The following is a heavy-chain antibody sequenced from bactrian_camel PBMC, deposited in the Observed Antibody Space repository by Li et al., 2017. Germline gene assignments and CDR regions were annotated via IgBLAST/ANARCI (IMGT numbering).Heavy chain of an antibody. V-gene: IGHV3S31*01. CDR1: GFLFSSRA. Sequence: QLVESGGGLVQPGGSLRLSCAASGFLFSSRAMSWVRQAPGKGLEWVSGIRSGGGSTYQPDSVKGRFTISRDNAKNTLYLQMNSLKTDDTAVYYCATLAPVLVGGRLPSWGQGTQVTVS. CDR2: IRSGGGST. D-gene: IGHD2*01. J-gene: IGHJ6*01. CDR3: ATLAPVLVGGRLPS.